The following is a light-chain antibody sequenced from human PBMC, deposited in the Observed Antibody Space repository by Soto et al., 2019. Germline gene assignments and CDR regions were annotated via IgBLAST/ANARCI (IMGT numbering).Light chain of an antibody. Sequence: EIVLTQSPATLSLSPGERATLSCRASQSVSSYLAWYQQKPGQDPRLLIYDASNRATGIPARFSGSGSGTDFTLTISSLEPEDFAVYYCQQRSNWPTFGQGTRLEIK. CDR3: QQRSNWPT. CDR1: QSVSSY. J-gene: IGKJ5*01. CDR2: DAS. V-gene: IGKV3-11*01.